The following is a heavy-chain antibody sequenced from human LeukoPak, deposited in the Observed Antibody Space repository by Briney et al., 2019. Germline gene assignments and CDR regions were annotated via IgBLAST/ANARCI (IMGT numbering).Heavy chain of an antibody. CDR2: IIPIFDTT. D-gene: IGHD1-26*01. CDR1: GGTFNNNA. J-gene: IGHJ5*02. CDR3: ATWEWELLRNWFDP. Sequence: SVKVSCKASGGTFNNNAITWVRQAPGQGLEWMGGIIPIFDTTNYAQKFQGRVTITADESTSTAYMELSSLRSEDTAVYYCATWEWELLRNWFDPWGQGTLVTVSS. V-gene: IGHV1-69*13.